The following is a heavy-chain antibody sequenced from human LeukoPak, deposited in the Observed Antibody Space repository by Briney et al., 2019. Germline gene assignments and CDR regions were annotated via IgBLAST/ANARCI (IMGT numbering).Heavy chain of an antibody. CDR3: ARANTIFGVAMGY. Sequence: ASVKVSCKASGYTFTGYYMHWVRQAPGQGLEWMGWINPNSGGTNYAQKFQGRVTMTGDTSISTAYMELSRLRSDDTAVYYCARANTIFGVAMGYWGQGTLVTVSS. J-gene: IGHJ4*02. CDR2: INPNSGGT. CDR1: GYTFTGYY. V-gene: IGHV1-2*02. D-gene: IGHD3-3*01.